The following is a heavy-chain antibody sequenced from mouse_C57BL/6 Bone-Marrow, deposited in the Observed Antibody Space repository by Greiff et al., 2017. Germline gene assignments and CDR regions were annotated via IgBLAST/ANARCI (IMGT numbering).Heavy chain of an antibody. V-gene: IGHV2-2*01. CDR2: IWSGGST. CDR1: GFSLTSSG. CDR3: ARNRCYEDYYAMDY. D-gene: IGHD2-12*01. J-gene: IGHJ4*01. Sequence: VQLQQSGPGLVQPSQSLSITCTVSGFSLTSSGVHWVRQSPGKGLEWLGVIWSGGSTDYNAAFISRLSISKDNSKSQVFFKMNSLQADDTAIYYCARNRCYEDYYAMDYWGQGTSVTVSS.